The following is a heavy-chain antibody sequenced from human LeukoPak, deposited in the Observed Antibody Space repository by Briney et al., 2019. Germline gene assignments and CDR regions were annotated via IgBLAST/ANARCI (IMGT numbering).Heavy chain of an antibody. V-gene: IGHV1-24*01. J-gene: IGHJ5*02. Sequence: GASVKVSCKVSGYTLTELSMHWVRQAPGKGLEWMGGFDPEDGETIYAQKFQGRVTMTEDTSTDTAYMELSSLRSEDTAVYYCATDLGGGYYYDSSAPWGQGTLVTVSS. CDR2: FDPEDGET. CDR3: ATDLGGGYYYDSSAP. D-gene: IGHD3-22*01. CDR1: GYTLTELS.